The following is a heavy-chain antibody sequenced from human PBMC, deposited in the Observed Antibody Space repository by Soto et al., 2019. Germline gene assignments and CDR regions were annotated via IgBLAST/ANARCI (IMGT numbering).Heavy chain of an antibody. CDR1: GYTFSNYG. CDR2: ISLYSDGT. D-gene: IGHD2-2*01. J-gene: IGHJ5*02. V-gene: IGHV1-18*01. CDR3: ARVVPGAEAWFGP. Sequence: ASVKVSCKTSGYTFSNYGITWVRQAPGQPLEWLGWISLYSDGTNYAQKFQARASMTTDTSTTTAYMELRSLRSDDTAVYYCARVVPGAEAWFGPWGQGTLVTVSS.